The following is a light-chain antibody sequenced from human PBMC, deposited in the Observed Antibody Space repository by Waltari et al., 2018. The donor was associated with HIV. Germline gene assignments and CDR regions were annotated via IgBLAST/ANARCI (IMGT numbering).Light chain of an antibody. Sequence: SYELTQPHSVSVAPGQTAMITCGGNNIESKRAQWYQQKPGQAPVLVIYFDLDRPSGIPERFSGSVSGNTATLTISRVDAGDEADYYCQVWDRSSAQVIFGGGTKLAVL. V-gene: IGLV3-21*04. J-gene: IGLJ2*01. CDR2: FDL. CDR1: NIESKR. CDR3: QVWDRSSAQVI.